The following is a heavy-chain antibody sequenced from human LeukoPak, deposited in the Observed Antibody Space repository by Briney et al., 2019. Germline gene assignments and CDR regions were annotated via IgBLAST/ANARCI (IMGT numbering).Heavy chain of an antibody. CDR1: GFTFSSYW. J-gene: IGHJ4*02. Sequence: PGGSLRLSCVASGFTFSSYWMHWARQAPGKGLEWVANIKEDGSKKYYVDSVKGRFTISRDNAKNSLYLQMNSLRAEDTALYYCARRYFDWWGQGTLVTVSS. CDR2: IKEDGSKK. D-gene: IGHD1-14*01. CDR3: ARRYFDW. V-gene: IGHV3-7*03.